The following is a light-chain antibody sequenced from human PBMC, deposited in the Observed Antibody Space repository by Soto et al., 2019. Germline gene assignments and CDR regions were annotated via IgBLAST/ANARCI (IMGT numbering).Light chain of an antibody. CDR1: QSVSSSF. V-gene: IGKV3-20*01. J-gene: IGKJ1*01. Sequence: EIVLTQSPGTLSLSPGERATLSCRASQSVSSSFLAWYQQKPGQAPRLLIYGASSRATGIPDRFSDSGSGTDFTLTISRLEPEDFAVYYCQQYGNSPWTFGQGTKVEI. CDR2: GAS. CDR3: QQYGNSPWT.